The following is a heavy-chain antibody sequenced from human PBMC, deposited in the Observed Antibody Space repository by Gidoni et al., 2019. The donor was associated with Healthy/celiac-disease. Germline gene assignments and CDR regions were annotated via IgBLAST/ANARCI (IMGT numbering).Heavy chain of an antibody. J-gene: IGHJ6*02. CDR1: GFTFSSYG. Sequence: QVQLVESGGGVVQPGRSLRLSCAASGFTFSSYGMHWVRQAPGKGLEWVAVIWYDGSNKYYADSVKGRVTISRDNSKNTLYLQMNSLRAEDTAVYYCARGGYCSSTSCYTGIYYYYGMDVWGQGTTVTVSS. CDR2: IWYDGSNK. CDR3: ARGGYCSSTSCYTGIYYYYGMDV. V-gene: IGHV3-33*01. D-gene: IGHD2-2*02.